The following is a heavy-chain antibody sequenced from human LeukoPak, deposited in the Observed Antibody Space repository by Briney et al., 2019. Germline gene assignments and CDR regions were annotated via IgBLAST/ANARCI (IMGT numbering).Heavy chain of an antibody. CDR3: ARDVAGYSSGWFAFYYYYYMDV. CDR2: FNPSGGST. CDR1: GWTFTSYY. J-gene: IGHJ6*03. Sequence: ASVKVSCKASGWTFTSYYMHAVRQAPGQGLEGMGLFNPSGGSTSYPQKFQGRVTMTRDMSTSTVYMDLSSLRPEDTALYYCARDVAGYSSGWFAFYYYYYMDVWGKGTTVMVSS. V-gene: IGHV1-46*01. D-gene: IGHD6-19*01.